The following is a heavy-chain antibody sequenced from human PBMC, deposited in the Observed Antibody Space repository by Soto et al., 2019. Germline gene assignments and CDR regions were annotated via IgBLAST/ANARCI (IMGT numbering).Heavy chain of an antibody. J-gene: IGHJ6*03. D-gene: IGHD3-3*01. Sequence: EVQLVESGGGLVQPGGSLRLSCAASGFTFSSYWMSWVRQAPGKGLEWVANIKQDGGEEYYVDSVKGRFTISRDNPKDSMYLQMNRLRGEDTAVELLSRDDYYDFWSCFLEPYYMDVWGKGTTVTVSS. CDR3: SRDDYYDFWSCFLEPYYMDV. CDR1: GFTFSSYW. V-gene: IGHV3-7*01. CDR2: IKQDGGEE.